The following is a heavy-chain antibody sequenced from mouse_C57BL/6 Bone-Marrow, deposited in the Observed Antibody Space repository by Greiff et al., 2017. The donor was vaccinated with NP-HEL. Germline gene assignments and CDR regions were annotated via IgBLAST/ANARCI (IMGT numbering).Heavy chain of an antibody. CDR2: IWRGGST. D-gene: IGHD1-1*01. CDR3: AKEFITTVDWYFDV. J-gene: IGHJ1*03. CDR1: GFSLTSYG. Sequence: VQLQQSGPGLVQPSQSLSITCTVSGFSLTSYGVHWVRQSPGKGLEWLGVIWRGGSTDYNAAFMSRLSITKDNSKSQVFFKMNSLQADDTAIYYCAKEFITTVDWYFDVWGTGTTVTVSS. V-gene: IGHV2-5*01.